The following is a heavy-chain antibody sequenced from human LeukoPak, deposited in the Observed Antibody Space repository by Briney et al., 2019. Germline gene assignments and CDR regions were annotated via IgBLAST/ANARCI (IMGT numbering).Heavy chain of an antibody. Sequence: PGGSLRLSCAASGFTFSSYGMHWVRQAPGKGLEWVAVIWYDGSNKYYADSVKGRFTISRDNSKNTLYLQMNSLRAEDTAVYYCARDSTSWLGEQMGDYFDYWGQGTLVTVSS. D-gene: IGHD3-10*01. CDR2: IWYDGSNK. CDR1: GFTFSSYG. V-gene: IGHV3-33*01. J-gene: IGHJ4*02. CDR3: ARDSTSWLGEQMGDYFDY.